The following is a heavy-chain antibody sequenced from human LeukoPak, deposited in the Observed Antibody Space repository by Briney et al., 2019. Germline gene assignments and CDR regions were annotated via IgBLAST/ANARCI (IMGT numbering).Heavy chain of an antibody. J-gene: IGHJ4*02. CDR1: GYTLTELS. Sequence: ASVKVSCKVSGYTLTELSMHWVRQAPGKGLEWMGGFDPEDGETIYAQKFQGRVTMTENTSTDTAYMELSSLRSEDTAVYYCATAGMLGFWPAATFDYWGQGTLVTVSS. V-gene: IGHV1-24*01. CDR3: ATAGMLGFWPAATFDY. CDR2: FDPEDGET. D-gene: IGHD2-2*01.